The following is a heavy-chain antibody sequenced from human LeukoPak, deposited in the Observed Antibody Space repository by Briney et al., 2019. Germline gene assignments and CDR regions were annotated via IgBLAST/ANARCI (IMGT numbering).Heavy chain of an antibody. D-gene: IGHD2-21*02. CDR1: GFTFSSYA. Sequence: GGSLRLSCAASGFTFSSYAMSWVRQAPGKGLEWVAAISGSGGSTYYADNVKGRFTISRDNSKSTPYLQMNSLTAEDTAVYYCAKDQGRGNVVVTAARIDYWGQGTLVTVSS. V-gene: IGHV3-23*01. CDR2: ISGSGGST. CDR3: AKDQGRGNVVVTAARIDY. J-gene: IGHJ4*02.